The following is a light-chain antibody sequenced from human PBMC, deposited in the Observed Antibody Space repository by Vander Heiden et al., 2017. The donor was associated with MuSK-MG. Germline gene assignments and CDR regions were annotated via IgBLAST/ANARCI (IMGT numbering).Light chain of an antibody. J-gene: IGLJ3*02. CDR3: LLYYGGARV. Sequence: QTVVTQEPSLTVPPGGTVTLTCASSTGAVTSGYYPNWFQQKPGQAPRALIYSTSNTHSWTPARFSGSLLGGKAALTLSGVQPEDEAEYYCLLYYGGARVFGGGTKLT. V-gene: IGLV7-43*01. CDR2: STS. CDR1: TGAVTSGYY.